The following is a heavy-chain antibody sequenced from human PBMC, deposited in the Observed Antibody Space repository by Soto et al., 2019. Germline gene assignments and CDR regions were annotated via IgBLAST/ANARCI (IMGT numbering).Heavy chain of an antibody. CDR2: IYPGDSDT. CDR1: GYSFTSYW. CDR3: ARQGGPGIAVAGTPPSYYYYGMDV. D-gene: IGHD6-19*01. Sequence: HWESLKISCKGSGYSFTSYWIGWVRQMPGKGLEWMGIIYPGDSDTRYSPSFQGQVTISADKSISTAYLQWSSLKASDTAMYYCARQGGPGIAVAGTPPSYYYYGMDVWGQGTTVTVSS. J-gene: IGHJ6*02. V-gene: IGHV5-51*01.